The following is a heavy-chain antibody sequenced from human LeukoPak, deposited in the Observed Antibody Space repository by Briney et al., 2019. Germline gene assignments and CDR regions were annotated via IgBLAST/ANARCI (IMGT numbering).Heavy chain of an antibody. V-gene: IGHV2-5*02. CDR3: ARQDCSSTSCYPAR. J-gene: IGHJ4*02. CDR1: GFSLSTSGVG. D-gene: IGHD2-2*01. Sequence: SGPTLVKPTQTLTLTCTFSGFSLSTSGVGVGWIRQPPGKALEWFALIYWDDDKRYSPSLKSRLTITKDTSKNQVVLTMTNMDPVDTATYYCARQDCSSTSCYPARWGQGTLVTVSS. CDR2: IYWDDDK.